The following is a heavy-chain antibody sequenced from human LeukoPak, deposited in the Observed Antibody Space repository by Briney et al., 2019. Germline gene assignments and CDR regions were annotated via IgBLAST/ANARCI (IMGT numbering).Heavy chain of an antibody. CDR3: ARGRWDGGLPKAFDI. Sequence: SETLSLTCTVSGGSISSYYWSWIRQPAGKGLEWIGRIYTSGSTYYNPSLKSRVTMSVDTSKNQFSLKLSSVTAADTAVYYCARGRWDGGLPKAFDIWGQGTMVTVSS. CDR1: GGSISSYY. V-gene: IGHV4-4*07. J-gene: IGHJ3*02. CDR2: IYTSGST. D-gene: IGHD1-26*01.